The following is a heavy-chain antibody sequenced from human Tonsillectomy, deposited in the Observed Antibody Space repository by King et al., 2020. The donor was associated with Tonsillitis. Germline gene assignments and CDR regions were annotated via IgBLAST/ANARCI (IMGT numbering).Heavy chain of an antibody. CDR3: ARISVSGYSFDY. CDR2: IDWDDDK. V-gene: IGHV2-70*04. J-gene: IGHJ4*02. D-gene: IGHD5-18*01. CDR1: GFSLSTSAMR. Sequence: VTLKESGPALVKPTQTLTLTCTFSGFSLSTSAMRVSWIRQPPGKALEWLARIDWDDDKFYSTSLKTSLTISKDTSKNQVVLTMTNMDPVDTATYYCARISVSGYSFDYWGQGTLVTVSS.